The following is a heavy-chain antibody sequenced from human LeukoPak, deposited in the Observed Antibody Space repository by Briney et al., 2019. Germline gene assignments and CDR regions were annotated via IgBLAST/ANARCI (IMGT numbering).Heavy chain of an antibody. V-gene: IGHV1-2*02. CDR3: ARVRYSGSYYAY. CDR2: INPNSGGT. J-gene: IGHJ4*02. D-gene: IGHD1-26*01. Sequence: ASVKVSCKASGYTFTGYYMHWVRQAPGQGLEWMGWINPNSGGTNYAQKFQGRVTMTRDTSISTAYMELSRLRSDDTAVYYCARVRYSGSYYAYWGQGTLATVSS. CDR1: GYTFTGYY.